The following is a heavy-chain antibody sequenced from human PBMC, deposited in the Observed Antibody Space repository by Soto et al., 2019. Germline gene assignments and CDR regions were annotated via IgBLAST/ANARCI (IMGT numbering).Heavy chain of an antibody. V-gene: IGHV3-33*01. D-gene: IGHD3-16*01. CDR2: IWYDGSNK. Sequence: GGSLRLSCAASGFTFSSYVMHWVRQAPGKGLEWVAVIWYDGSNKYYADSVKGRFTISRDNSKNTMYLQMNSLRAEDTAVYYCARAGGGSSFDYWGQGTLVTVSS. CDR1: GFTFSSYV. CDR3: ARAGGGSSFDY. J-gene: IGHJ4*02.